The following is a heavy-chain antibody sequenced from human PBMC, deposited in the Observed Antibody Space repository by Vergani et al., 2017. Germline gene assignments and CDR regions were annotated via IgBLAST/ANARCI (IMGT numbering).Heavy chain of an antibody. V-gene: IGHV3-21*01. J-gene: IGHJ4*02. Sequence: EVQLVESGGGLVKPGGSLRLSCAASGFTFSSYSMNWVRQAPGKGLEWVSSISSSSSYIYYADSVKGRFTISRDNAKNSLYLQMNSLRAEDTAVYYCARDPGVATREKGDYWGQGTLVTVSS. D-gene: IGHD5-12*01. CDR3: ARDPGVATREKGDY. CDR2: ISSSSSYI. CDR1: GFTFSSYS.